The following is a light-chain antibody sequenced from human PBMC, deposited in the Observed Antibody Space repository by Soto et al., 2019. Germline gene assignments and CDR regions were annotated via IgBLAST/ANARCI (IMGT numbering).Light chain of an antibody. V-gene: IGLV2-18*01. Sequence: QSVLTQPPSVSGSPGQSVTISCTGTSTDFVGYNRVSWYQPPPGTAPKLMIYEVSKRPSGVPDRFSGSKSGNTASLTISGLQAADEADYYCSLYTSENAYVFVTGTQLTVL. CDR3: SLYTSENAYV. J-gene: IGLJ1*01. CDR1: STDFVGYNR. CDR2: EVS.